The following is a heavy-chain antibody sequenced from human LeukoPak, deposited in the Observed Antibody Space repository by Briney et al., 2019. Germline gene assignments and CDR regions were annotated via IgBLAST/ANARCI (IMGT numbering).Heavy chain of an antibody. Sequence: GGSLRLSCAASGFTFSSYSMNSVRHPPGKGLESVSYISSSSSTIYYADSVKGRFNSSRDNAKNSLYLQMNSRRAEDTAVYYCARVLRRSGYDFYPDWGEGTLVSVSS. CDR2: ISSSSSTI. J-gene: IGHJ4*02. V-gene: IGHV3-48*01. D-gene: IGHD5-12*01. CDR3: ARVLRRSGYDFYPD. CDR1: GFTFSSYS.